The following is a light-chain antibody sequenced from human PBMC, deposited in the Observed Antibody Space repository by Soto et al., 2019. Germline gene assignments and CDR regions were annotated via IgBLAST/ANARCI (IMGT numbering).Light chain of an antibody. CDR3: QVWDSSRDQCV. CDR2: DDR. J-gene: IGLJ1*01. CDR1: RIGYKT. V-gene: IGLV3-21*02. Sequence: SYELAQPPSVSVAPGQTATITCGGNRIGYKTVHWYQQKTGQAPVVVVHDDRDRPSGIPERFSGANSGDTATLTISRVEAGDEADYFCQVWDSSRDQCVFGTGTKVTVL.